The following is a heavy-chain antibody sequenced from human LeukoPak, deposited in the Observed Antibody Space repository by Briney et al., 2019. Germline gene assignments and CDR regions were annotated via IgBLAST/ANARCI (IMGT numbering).Heavy chain of an antibody. CDR1: GLTFSSYS. CDR3: ARQVTRYFDY. CDR2: ISSSSSTI. V-gene: IGHV3-48*02. J-gene: IGHJ4*02. D-gene: IGHD2-21*02. Sequence: GGSLRLSCAASGLTFSSYSMNWVRQAPGKGLEWVSYISSSSSTIYYADSVKGRFTISRNNAKNSLYLQMNSLRDEDTAVYYCARQVTRYFDYWGQGTLVTVSS.